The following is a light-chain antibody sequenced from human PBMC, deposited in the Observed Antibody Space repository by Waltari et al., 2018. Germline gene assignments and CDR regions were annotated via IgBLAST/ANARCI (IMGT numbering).Light chain of an antibody. J-gene: IGKJ4*01. Sequence: EIVLTQSPGTLSLSPGERATLSCRASQGVAGNYLAWYQQKPGQAPSLLIYGAATRATGIPDRFRGSGSGTDFTLTISRLEPEDCAVYHCQQYGSSHYDSSPFTFGGGTKVEIK. CDR1: QGVAGNY. CDR2: GAA. CDR3: QQYGSSHYDSSPFT. V-gene: IGKV3-20*01.